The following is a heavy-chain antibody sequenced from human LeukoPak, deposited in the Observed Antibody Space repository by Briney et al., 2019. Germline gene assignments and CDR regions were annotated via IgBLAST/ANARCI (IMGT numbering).Heavy chain of an antibody. Sequence: ASVKVSCKASGYSFTSYDINWVRQATGQGLEWMGIINPSGGSTNYAQKFQGRVTMTRDTSTSTVYMELSSLRSEDTAVYYCARALGATSFWGQGTLVTVSS. CDR1: GYSFTSYD. J-gene: IGHJ4*02. CDR3: ARALGATSF. CDR2: INPSGGST. V-gene: IGHV1-46*01. D-gene: IGHD1-26*01.